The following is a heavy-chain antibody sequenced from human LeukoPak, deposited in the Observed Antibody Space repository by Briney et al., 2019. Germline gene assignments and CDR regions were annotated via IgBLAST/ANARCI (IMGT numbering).Heavy chain of an antibody. V-gene: IGHV4-34*01. J-gene: IGHJ4*02. CDR2: INHSGST. CDR3: ARRRRAVAGYYFDY. D-gene: IGHD6-19*01. Sequence: PSETLSLTCAVYGGSSSGYYWSWIRQPPGKGLEWIGEINHSGSTNYDPSLKSRVTISVDTSKNQFSLKLSSVTAADTAVYYCARRRRAVAGYYFDYWGQGTLVTVSS. CDR1: GGSSSGYY.